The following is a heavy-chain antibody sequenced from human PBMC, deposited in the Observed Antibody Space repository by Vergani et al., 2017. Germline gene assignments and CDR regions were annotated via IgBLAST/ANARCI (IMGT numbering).Heavy chain of an antibody. V-gene: IGHV3-33*01. Sequence: VQLVESGGVVVQPGRSLRLSCAASGFTFSSYGMHWVRQAPGKGLEWVAVIWYDGSNKYYADSVKGRFTISRDNSKNTLYLQMNSLRAEDTAVYYCARDRPVTTFDYWGQGTLVTVSS. CDR3: ARDRPVTTFDY. D-gene: IGHD4-11*01. CDR2: IWYDGSNK. J-gene: IGHJ4*02. CDR1: GFTFSSYG.